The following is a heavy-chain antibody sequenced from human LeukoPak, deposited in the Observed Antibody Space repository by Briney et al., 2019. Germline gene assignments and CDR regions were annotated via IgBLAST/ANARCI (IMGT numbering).Heavy chain of an antibody. V-gene: IGHV4-28*01. CDR2: IYYSGST. CDR3: ARNPGSDYPEW. D-gene: IGHD4-17*01. CDR1: GYSISSSNW. Sequence: SDTLSLTCAVSGYSISSSNWWGWIRQSPGNGLEWIGYIYYSGSTYYNPSLKSRVTISVDTSKNQFSLKLSSVTAADTAVYYCARNPGSDYPEWWGQGTLVTVSS. J-gene: IGHJ4*02.